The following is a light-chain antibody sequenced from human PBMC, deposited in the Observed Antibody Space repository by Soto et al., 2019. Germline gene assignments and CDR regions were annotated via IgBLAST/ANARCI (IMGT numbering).Light chain of an antibody. V-gene: IGLV2-8*01. CDR3: SSYAGTHIV. CDR2: DVS. Sequence: QSVLTQPPSASGAPGQSVAISCTGTSSDVGSYNYVSWYQQHPGKAPKLMIYDVSKRPSGVPDRFSGSKSGNTASLTVSGLQAEDEAEYYCSSYAGTHIVFGTGTKVTVL. J-gene: IGLJ1*01. CDR1: SSDVGSYNY.